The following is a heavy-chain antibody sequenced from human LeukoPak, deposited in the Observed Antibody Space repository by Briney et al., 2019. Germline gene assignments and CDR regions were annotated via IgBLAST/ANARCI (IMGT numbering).Heavy chain of an antibody. J-gene: IGHJ4*02. D-gene: IGHD3-22*01. V-gene: IGHV3-21*01. Sequence: GGSLRLSCAASGFTFSSYSMNWVRQPPGKGLEWVSSISSSSSYIYYADSVKGRFTISRDNAKNSLYLQMNSLRAEDTAVYYCARDPNYYDSSGYYLDYWGQGTLVTVSS. CDR2: ISSSSSYI. CDR3: ARDPNYYDSSGYYLDY. CDR1: GFTFSSYS.